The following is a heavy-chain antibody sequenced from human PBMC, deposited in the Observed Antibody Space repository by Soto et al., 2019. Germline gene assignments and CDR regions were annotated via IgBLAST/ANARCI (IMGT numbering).Heavy chain of an antibody. CDR3: ARECRLLWFES. Sequence: QVHLQESGTGLVKPSETLSLTGAVSGDSIKTGTWWSWHRQLPGTGLEWIGEIKHTGDANANPALRSRVSMSVDRTKNQSLLNLRSVSAADTAVYFCARECRLLWFESWGQGTLVTVSS. CDR2: IKHTGDA. J-gene: IGHJ5*01. CDR1: GDSIKTGTW. V-gene: IGHV4-4*02.